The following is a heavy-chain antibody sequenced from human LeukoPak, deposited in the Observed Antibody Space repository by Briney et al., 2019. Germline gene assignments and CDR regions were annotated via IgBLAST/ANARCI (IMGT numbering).Heavy chain of an antibody. Sequence: PSETLALTCTVSGGSISSYYWSWIRQPAGKGLEWIGRIYTSGSTNYNPSLKGRVTMSVDTSTNQFSLKLSSVTAADTAVYYCARALGAYYYYYMDVWGKGTTVTVSS. CDR2: IYTSGST. CDR3: ARALGAYYYYYMDV. V-gene: IGHV4-4*07. J-gene: IGHJ6*03. CDR1: GGSISSYY. D-gene: IGHD3-16*01.